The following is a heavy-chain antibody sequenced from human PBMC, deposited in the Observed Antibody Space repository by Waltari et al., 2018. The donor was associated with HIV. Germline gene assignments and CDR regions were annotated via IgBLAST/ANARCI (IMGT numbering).Heavy chain of an antibody. D-gene: IGHD3-22*01. V-gene: IGHV3-21*01. CDR2: ISGSPSYI. Sequence: EVQLVESGGGLVKPGGSLRLSCATSGFTSSSYSMNWVGQAPGKGLEWVSSISGSPSYIYYADSVKGRFTISRDNAKNSLYLQMNSLRAEDTAVYYCARDPGGNYDSFAFDIWGQGTMVTVSS. CDR1: GFTSSSYS. J-gene: IGHJ3*02. CDR3: ARDPGGNYDSFAFDI.